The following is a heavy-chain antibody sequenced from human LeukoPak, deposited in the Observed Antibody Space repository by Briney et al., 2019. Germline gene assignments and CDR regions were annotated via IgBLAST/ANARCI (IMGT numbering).Heavy chain of an antibody. CDR3: AKLREDAPYYYYYMEV. CDR1: GFTFSTYA. V-gene: IGHV3-23*01. J-gene: IGHJ6*03. Sequence: PGGSLRLSCAASGFTFSTYAISWVRQAPGKGLEWVSVINNSGDRTYYADSVKGRFTISRYNSKNKLYLQMNSLRAEDTDVYYCAKLREDAPYYYYYMEVWGKGTTVTVSS. D-gene: IGHD3-16*01. CDR2: INNSGDRT.